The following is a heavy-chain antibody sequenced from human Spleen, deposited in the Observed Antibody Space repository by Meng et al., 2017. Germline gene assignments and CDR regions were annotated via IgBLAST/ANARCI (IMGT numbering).Heavy chain of an antibody. CDR2: IYYSGST. J-gene: IGHJ3*02. V-gene: IGHV4-61*01. CDR3: ARARLWDDAFDI. CDR1: GGSVSSGSYY. Sequence: SETLSLTCTVSGGSVSSGSYYWSWIRQPPGKGLEWIGYIYYSGSTNYNPSLKSRVTISVDTSKNQFSLKLSSVTAADTAVYYCARARLWDDAFDIWGQGTMVTVSS. D-gene: IGHD5-18*01.